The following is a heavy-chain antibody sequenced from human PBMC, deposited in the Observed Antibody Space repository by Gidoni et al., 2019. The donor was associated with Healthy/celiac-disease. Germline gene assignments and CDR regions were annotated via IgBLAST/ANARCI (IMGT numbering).Heavy chain of an antibody. CDR2: IKSKTDGVSP. Sequence: EVQLVESGGGLVKPGGSLRRACAACGFRVRNAGMSGVRQAPGKGLEWVGRIKSKTDGVSPCYAAPVHVSFTLSRDVSTHTLYLQLHSLTTEDPAVYYCPTVLVSGYSSAWYGWDDAFAIWGPGTMVTVSS. CDR3: PTVLVSGYSSAWYGWDDAFAI. V-gene: IGHV3-15*01. J-gene: IGHJ3*02. D-gene: IGHD6-19*01. CDR1: GFRVRNAG.